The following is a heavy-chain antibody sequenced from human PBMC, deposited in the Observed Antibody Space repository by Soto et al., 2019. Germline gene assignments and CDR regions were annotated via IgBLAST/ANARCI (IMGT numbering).Heavy chain of an antibody. D-gene: IGHD3-22*01. V-gene: IGHV1-2*04. J-gene: IGHJ4*02. Sequence: ASVKVSCKASGYTFTGYYMHWVRQAPGQGLEWMGWINPNSGGTNYAQKFQGWVTMTRDTSTSTAYMELSRLRSDDTAVYYCARDSGSNYYDSSGYSVFDYWGQGTLVTVSS. CDR3: ARDSGSNYYDSSGYSVFDY. CDR2: INPNSGGT. CDR1: GYTFTGYY.